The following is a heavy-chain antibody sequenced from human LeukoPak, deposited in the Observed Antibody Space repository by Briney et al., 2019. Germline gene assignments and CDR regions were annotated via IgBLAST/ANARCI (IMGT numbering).Heavy chain of an antibody. CDR3: ARDYYDSSGYYDY. V-gene: IGHV3-21*01. CDR2: ISSSSSYI. J-gene: IGHJ4*02. CDR1: GFTFSSYS. Sequence: GGSLRLSCAASGFTFSSYSMNWVRQAPGKGLEWVSSISSSSSYIYYADSVKGRFTISRDNAKNSLYLQKKSLRAEDTAVYYCARDYYDSSGYYDYWGQGTLVTVSS. D-gene: IGHD3-22*01.